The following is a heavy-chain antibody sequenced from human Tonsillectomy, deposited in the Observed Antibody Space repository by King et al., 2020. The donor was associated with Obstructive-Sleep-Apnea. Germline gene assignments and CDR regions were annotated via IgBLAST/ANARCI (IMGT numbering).Heavy chain of an antibody. D-gene: IGHD1-14*01. J-gene: IGHJ6*02. CDR1: GFTFSRYW. V-gene: IGHV3-74*01. CDR2: IDCDGSGT. Sequence: VQLVESGGGLVQPGGSLRLSCAASGFTFSRYWMHWVRQAPGKGLVWGSRIDCDGSGTSYADSVKGRFTISRDNAKNTLYLQMNSLRAEDTAVYYCTRRDHLGPSYGMDVWGQGTTVTVSS. CDR3: TRRDHLGPSYGMDV.